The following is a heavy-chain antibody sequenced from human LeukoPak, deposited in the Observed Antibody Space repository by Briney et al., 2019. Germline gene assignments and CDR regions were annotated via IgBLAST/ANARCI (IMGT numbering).Heavy chain of an antibody. D-gene: IGHD1-26*01. CDR3: ASGGIVGATGYFDY. Sequence: SVKVSCKASGGTFSSYAISWVRQAPGQGLEWMGRTIPIFGTANYAQKFQGRVTITTDESTSTAYMELSSLRSEDTAVYYCASGGIVGATGYFDYWGQGTLVTVSS. V-gene: IGHV1-69*05. CDR2: TIPIFGTA. CDR1: GGTFSSYA. J-gene: IGHJ4*02.